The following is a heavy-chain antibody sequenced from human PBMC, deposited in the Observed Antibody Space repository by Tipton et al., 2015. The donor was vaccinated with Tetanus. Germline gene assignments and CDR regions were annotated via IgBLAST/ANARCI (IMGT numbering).Heavy chain of an antibody. CDR1: GALLSTGGYS. V-gene: IGHV4-31*11. J-gene: IGHJ4*02. D-gene: IGHD1-26*01. Sequence: TLSLTCAVSGALLSTGGYSWGWIRQQPGKGLEWIGNIYYTAHNSYNPSLDSRVSISVDTSKNQCSLRLTSVTAADTAVYFCARGLPREPFYFDYWGQGKQVIVSS. CDR3: ARGLPREPFYFDY. CDR2: IYYTAHN.